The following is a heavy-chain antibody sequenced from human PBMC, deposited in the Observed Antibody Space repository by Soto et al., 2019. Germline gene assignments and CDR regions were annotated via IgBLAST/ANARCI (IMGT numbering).Heavy chain of an antibody. V-gene: IGHV4-4*02. CDR2: IYYTGST. Sequence: TSETLSLTCGVSGGSISSGPWWGWVRQPPGKGLEWIGEIYYTGSTNYSPSLKSRVTISVDKSTNQFSLELRSVTAADTAVYYCARTRSATYRHFDCWGQGAQVTVSS. CDR1: GGSISSGPW. CDR3: ARTRSATYRHFDC. D-gene: IGHD3-16*02. J-gene: IGHJ4*02.